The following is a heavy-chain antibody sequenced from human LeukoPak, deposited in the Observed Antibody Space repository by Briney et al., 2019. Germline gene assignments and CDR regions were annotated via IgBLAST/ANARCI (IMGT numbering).Heavy chain of an antibody. D-gene: IGHD3-10*01. CDR1: GGTFISYA. CDR2: IIPIFGTA. CDR3: ARGKSQAFTMVRGDAWWFDP. Sequence: GASVKVSCKASGGTFISYAFSWVRQAPGQGLEWMGGIIPIFGTANYAQKFQGRVTITADESTSTAYMELSSLRSEDTAVYYCARGKSQAFTMVRGDAWWFDPWGQGTLVTVSS. J-gene: IGHJ5*02. V-gene: IGHV1-69*13.